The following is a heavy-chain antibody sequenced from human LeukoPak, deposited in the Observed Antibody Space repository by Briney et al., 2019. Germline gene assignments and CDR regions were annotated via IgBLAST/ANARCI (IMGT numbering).Heavy chain of an antibody. CDR3: ARAPTVLVGYCSSSSCQADY. D-gene: IGHD2-2*01. CDR2: IDPSSTYI. CDR1: GFTFSSYA. Sequence: GGSLRLSCAASGFTFSSYAMNWVRQAPGKGLEWVSAIDPSSTYIYYADSVKGRFTISRDNAENSLYLQMNSLRVEDTAVYYCARAPTVLVGYCSSSSCQADYWGQGTLVTVSS. V-gene: IGHV3-21*01. J-gene: IGHJ4*02.